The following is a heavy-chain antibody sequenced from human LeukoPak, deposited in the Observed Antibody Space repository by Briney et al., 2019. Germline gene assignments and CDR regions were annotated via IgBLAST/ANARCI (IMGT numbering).Heavy chain of an antibody. Sequence: HPSETLSLTCTVSGGSISSSSYYWGWIRQPPGKGLEWIGSISYSGSTYYNPSLKSRVTISVDTSKNQFSLKLSSVTAADTAVYYCARHILWREYHFDYWGQGTLVTVSS. J-gene: IGHJ4*02. CDR2: ISYSGST. CDR3: ARHILWREYHFDY. D-gene: IGHD2-2*02. CDR1: GGSISSSSYY. V-gene: IGHV4-39*01.